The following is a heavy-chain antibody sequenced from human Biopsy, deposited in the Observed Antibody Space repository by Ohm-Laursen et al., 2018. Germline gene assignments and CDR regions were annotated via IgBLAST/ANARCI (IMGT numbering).Heavy chain of an antibody. Sequence: RSLRLSCTASGFTFDDYAMHWVRQAPGKGLEWVSGINWNSNNINYADSVKGRFTISRDNAKNSLYLQMNSLRPEDTALYYCAKGLYDTSGYYISVFDYWGQGTLVTVSS. J-gene: IGHJ4*02. CDR2: INWNSNNI. D-gene: IGHD3-22*01. CDR1: GFTFDDYA. CDR3: AKGLYDTSGYYISVFDY. V-gene: IGHV3-9*01.